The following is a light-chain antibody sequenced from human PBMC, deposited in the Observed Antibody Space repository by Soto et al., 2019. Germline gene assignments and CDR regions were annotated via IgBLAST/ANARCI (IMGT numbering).Light chain of an antibody. CDR1: QTISSW. Sequence: STLSRSGGYIVTITSRASQTISSWLAWYQQKPGKAPKLLIYKASTLKSGVPSRFSGSGSGTDFTLTISRLEPEDFAVYYCQQYGSSPWMFGQGTKVDI. CDR2: KAS. V-gene: IGKV1-5*03. J-gene: IGKJ1*01. CDR3: QQYGSSPWM.